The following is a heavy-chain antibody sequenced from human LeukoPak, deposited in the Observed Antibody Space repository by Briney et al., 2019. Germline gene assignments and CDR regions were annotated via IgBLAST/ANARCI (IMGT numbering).Heavy chain of an antibody. CDR1: GFTFSSYG. D-gene: IGHD3-16*01. Sequence: GGSLRLSCAASGFTFSSYGMHWVRQAPGKGLEWVAVISYDGSNKYYADTVKGRFTISRDNSKNTLYLQMNNLRAEDTAVYYCTNGGANYYYYSMDVWGKGTTVTVSS. J-gene: IGHJ6*03. CDR2: ISYDGSNK. CDR3: TNGGANYYYYSMDV. V-gene: IGHV3-30*18.